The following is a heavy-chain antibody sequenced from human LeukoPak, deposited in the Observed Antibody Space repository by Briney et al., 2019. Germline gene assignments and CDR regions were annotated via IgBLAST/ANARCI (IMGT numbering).Heavy chain of an antibody. CDR3: AREPHSMKYYYGSGSLAGILDV. CDR1: GGSISSFY. V-gene: IGHV4-59*01. J-gene: IGHJ6*04. CDR2: IYYSGST. Sequence: SETLSLTCTVSGGSISSFYWSWIRQPPGKGLEWIGYIYYSGSTDYNPSLKSRVTISVDTSKNQFSLRLSSVTAADTAVYYCAREPHSMKYYYGSGSLAGILDVWGKGTTVTVSS. D-gene: IGHD3-10*01.